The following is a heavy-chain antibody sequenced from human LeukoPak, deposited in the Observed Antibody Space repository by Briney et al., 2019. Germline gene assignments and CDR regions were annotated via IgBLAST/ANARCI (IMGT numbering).Heavy chain of an antibody. CDR2: INPNSGGT. CDR1: GYTFTGYY. V-gene: IGHV1-2*02. Sequence: GASVKVSCKASGYTFTGYYMHWVRQAPGQGLEWMGWINPNSGGTNYAQKFQGRVTMTRDTSISTAYMELSRLGSDDTAVYYCARVMGTADDSSGYGVLDYWGQGTLVTASS. D-gene: IGHD3-22*01. CDR3: ARVMGTADDSSGYGVLDY. J-gene: IGHJ4*02.